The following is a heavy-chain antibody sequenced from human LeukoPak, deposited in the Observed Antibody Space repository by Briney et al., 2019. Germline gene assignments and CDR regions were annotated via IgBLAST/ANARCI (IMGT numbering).Heavy chain of an antibody. D-gene: IGHD5-18*01. CDR1: GGSISSSSYY. CDR3: ARRNTAMVHFDY. CDR2: IYYSGST. J-gene: IGHJ4*02. Sequence: SETLSLTCTVSGGSISSSSYYWGWIRQPPGKGLEWIGSIYYSGSTHYNPSLKSRVTISVDTSKNQFSLKLSSVTAADTAVYYCARRNTAMVHFDYWGQGTLVTVSS. V-gene: IGHV4-39*01.